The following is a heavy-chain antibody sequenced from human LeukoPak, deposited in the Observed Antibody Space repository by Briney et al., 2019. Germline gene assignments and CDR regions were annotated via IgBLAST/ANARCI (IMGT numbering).Heavy chain of an antibody. CDR1: GGSISSNSYY. J-gene: IGHJ3*02. D-gene: IGHD6-19*01. CDR3: ARQGAGGRAFDI. V-gene: IGHV4-39*01. Sequence: SETLSLTCTVSGGSISSNSYYWGWIRQPPGKGLEWIGSIYYSGSTYYNPSLKSRVTISVETSKNQVSLKLSSVTAADTAVYYCARQGAGGRAFDIWGQGTMVTVSS. CDR2: IYYSGST.